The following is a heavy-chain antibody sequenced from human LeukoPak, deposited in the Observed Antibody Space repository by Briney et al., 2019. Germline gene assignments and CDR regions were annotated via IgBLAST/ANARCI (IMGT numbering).Heavy chain of an antibody. Sequence: GGSLRLSCAASGFTFDDYTMHWVRQAPGKGLEWVSLITWDGDNTYYADSVKGRFTISRDNSKNSLYLLMNSLRSEDTAFYYCAKDPHPGYTYGHFEYWGQGTPVTVSS. J-gene: IGHJ4*02. V-gene: IGHV3-43*01. D-gene: IGHD5-18*01. CDR2: ITWDGDNT. CDR1: GFTFDDYT. CDR3: AKDPHPGYTYGHFEY.